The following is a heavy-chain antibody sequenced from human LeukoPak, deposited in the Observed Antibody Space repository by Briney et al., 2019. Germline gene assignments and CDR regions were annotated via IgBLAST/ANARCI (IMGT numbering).Heavy chain of an antibody. D-gene: IGHD5-18*01. CDR2: TSGSGVST. V-gene: IGHV3-23*01. J-gene: IGHJ4*02. Sequence: LTGGSLRLSCAASGFTFSIYAMIWVRQSPGEGLEWVSETSGSGVSTYYADSVKGRFTISRDNSKNTLYLQMNSLRAEDTAVYYCAKALYSDTTMAPPDYWGQGTLVTVSS. CDR1: GFTFSIYA. CDR3: AKALYSDTTMAPPDY.